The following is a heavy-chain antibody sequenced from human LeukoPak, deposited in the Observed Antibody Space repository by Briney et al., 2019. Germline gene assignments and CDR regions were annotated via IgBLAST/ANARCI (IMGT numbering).Heavy chain of an antibody. D-gene: IGHD3/OR15-3a*01. CDR1: GGSISSSSYY. V-gene: IGHV4-39*01. Sequence: SGTLSLTCTVSGGSISSSSYYWGLIRQPPGKGLEWGGSIYDSGSTYYNPSLKGRVTISVDTSKNQSFLKLSSVTAADTAAYYCARHRTYYYYYMDVWGKGTTVTVSS. J-gene: IGHJ6*03. CDR2: IYDSGST. CDR3: ARHRTYYYYYMDV.